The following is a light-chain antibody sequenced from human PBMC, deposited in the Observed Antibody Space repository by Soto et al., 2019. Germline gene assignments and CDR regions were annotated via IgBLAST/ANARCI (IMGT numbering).Light chain of an antibody. CDR3: LQDRNYPRT. CDR2: GAS. V-gene: IGKV1-6*01. J-gene: IGKJ1*01. CDR1: HDIGSE. Sequence: AIQMTQSQSSLSASVGDRVTITCRASHDIGSELGWYQQRPGQAPKALLYGASNLQDGVPSRFTCSGFGRDFSLFISSLQPEDVATYYCLQDRNYPRTFGQGTNVESK.